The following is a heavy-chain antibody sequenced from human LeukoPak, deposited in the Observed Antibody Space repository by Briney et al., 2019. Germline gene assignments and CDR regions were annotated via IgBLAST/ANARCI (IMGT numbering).Heavy chain of an antibody. Sequence: PSETLSLTCSVSGGSISSGGYSWNWIRQPPGKGLEWIGYIHSSGTAYYNPSLKSRVTISLDRSKNQFSLNLTSVTAADTAVYYCARAGNSGSYYYYYMDVWGKGTTVTVSS. J-gene: IGHJ6*03. CDR1: GGSISSGGYS. V-gene: IGHV4-30-2*01. CDR2: IHSSGTA. CDR3: ARAGNSGSYYYYYMDV. D-gene: IGHD1-26*01.